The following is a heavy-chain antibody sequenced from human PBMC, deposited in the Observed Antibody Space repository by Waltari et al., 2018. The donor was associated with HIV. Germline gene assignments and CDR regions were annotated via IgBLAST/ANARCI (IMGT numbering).Heavy chain of an antibody. J-gene: IGHJ5*02. CDR2: INHSGST. D-gene: IGHD3-3*01. Sequence: QVQLQQWGAGLLKPSETLSLTCAVYGGSFSGYYWSWIRQPPGKGLEWSGEINHSGSTNYNPSLKSRVTISVDTSKNQFSLKLSSVTAADTAVYYCATLYYDFWSGYYGGWFDPWGQGTLVTVSS. CDR3: ATLYYDFWSGYYGGWFDP. V-gene: IGHV4-34*01. CDR1: GGSFSGYY.